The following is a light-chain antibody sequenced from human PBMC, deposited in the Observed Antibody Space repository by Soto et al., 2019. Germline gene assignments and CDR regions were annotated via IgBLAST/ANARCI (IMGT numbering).Light chain of an antibody. CDR1: QSVSNN. CDR3: QQYNNLPPT. V-gene: IGKV3D-15*01. CDR2: SAS. Sequence: EKVLKQSPGTLSLSPGERATLHCRASQSVSNNYLAWYQQNPGQAPRLLIYSASNRAAGVPARFSGSGSGTDFTLTISSLQSEDSAFYYCQQYNNLPPTFGQGTKV. J-gene: IGKJ1*01.